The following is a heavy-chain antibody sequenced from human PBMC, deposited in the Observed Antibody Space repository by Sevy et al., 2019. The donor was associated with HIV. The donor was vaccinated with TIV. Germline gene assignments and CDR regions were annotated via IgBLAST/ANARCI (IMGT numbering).Heavy chain of an antibody. J-gene: IGHJ5*02. CDR3: ARLNYGDYSNYFDP. D-gene: IGHD4-17*01. CDR2: IYYSGTT. V-gene: IGHV4-39*01. CDR1: GGSISSNSYY. Sequence: SETLSLTCTVSGGSISSNSYYWVWIRQPPGKGLEWFGSIYYSGTTYYNPSLKSRFTISIDTSKPQFSLKLSSVTAADTAIFYCARLNYGDYSNYFDPWGQGSLVTVSS.